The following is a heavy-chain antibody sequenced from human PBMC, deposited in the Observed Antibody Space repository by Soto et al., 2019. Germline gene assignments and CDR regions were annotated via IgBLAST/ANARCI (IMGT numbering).Heavy chain of an antibody. CDR1: GYTFTSYA. Sequence: QVQLVQSGAEVKKPGASVKVSCKASGYTFTSYAMHWVRQAPGQRLEWLGWINAGNGNTKYSQKFQGRVTITRDTSARTAYMELSSLRSEDTAVYYCARLAIAAAGTGYYYYYGMDVWGQGTTVTVSS. CDR2: INAGNGNT. CDR3: ARLAIAAAGTGYYYYYGMDV. D-gene: IGHD6-13*01. J-gene: IGHJ6*02. V-gene: IGHV1-3*01.